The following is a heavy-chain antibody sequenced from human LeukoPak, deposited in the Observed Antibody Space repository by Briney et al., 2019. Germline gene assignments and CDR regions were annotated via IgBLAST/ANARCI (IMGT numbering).Heavy chain of an antibody. Sequence: GGSLRLSCAASGFTFSSYWMHWVRHAPGKGLVWVSRINSDGSSTSYADSVKGRFTISRDNAKNTLYLQMNSLRAGDTAVYYCAGIEAGYCSSTSCPYYFDYWGQGTLVTVSS. CDR2: INSDGSST. V-gene: IGHV3-74*01. CDR3: AGIEAGYCSSTSCPYYFDY. J-gene: IGHJ4*02. D-gene: IGHD2-2*01. CDR1: GFTFSSYW.